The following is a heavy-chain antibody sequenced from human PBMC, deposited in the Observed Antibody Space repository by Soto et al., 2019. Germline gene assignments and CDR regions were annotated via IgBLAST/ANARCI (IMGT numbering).Heavy chain of an antibody. V-gene: IGHV3-11*01. Sequence: QVQLVESGGGLVKIGGSLRLSCAASGFTLSDNYMTWVRKVPGKGLEWVSYISASSTTIYYADSVKGRFTISRDNAKNSLFLQMNSLIAEDTSVYYCARDIRGANWGQGTLVTVSS. CDR2: ISASSTTI. J-gene: IGHJ4*02. CDR3: ARDIRGAN. CDR1: GFTLSDNY.